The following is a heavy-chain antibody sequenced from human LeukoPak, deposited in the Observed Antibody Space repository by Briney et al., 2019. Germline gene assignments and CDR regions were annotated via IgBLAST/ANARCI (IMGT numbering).Heavy chain of an antibody. CDR3: ARDAGPGYGSEPIDY. CDR1: GLSFSSYG. CDR2: IQYDGSNK. Sequence: GGSLRLSCAASGLSFSSYGMHWVRQAPGKGLEWVAFIQYDGSNKFYADSVKGRFTISRDNAKNSLYLQMNSLRAEDTAVYYCARDAGPGYGSEPIDYWGQGTLVTVSS. J-gene: IGHJ4*02. D-gene: IGHD3-10*01. V-gene: IGHV3-30*12.